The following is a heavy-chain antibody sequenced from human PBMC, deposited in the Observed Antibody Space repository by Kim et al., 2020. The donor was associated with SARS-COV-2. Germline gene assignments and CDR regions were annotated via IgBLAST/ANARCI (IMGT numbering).Heavy chain of an antibody. D-gene: IGHD3-10*01. CDR1: GFTFSSCA. CDR3: AKLDYGCRD. CDR2: ISYDGSNK. Sequence: GGSLRLSCAASGFTFSSCAIHWVRQAPGKGLEWVAVISYDGSNKNYADSVKGRFTISRDNSKNTLYLQMNSLRAEDTAVYYCAKLDYGCRDWGQGTLVTVSS. J-gene: IGHJ4*02. V-gene: IGHV3-30-3*02.